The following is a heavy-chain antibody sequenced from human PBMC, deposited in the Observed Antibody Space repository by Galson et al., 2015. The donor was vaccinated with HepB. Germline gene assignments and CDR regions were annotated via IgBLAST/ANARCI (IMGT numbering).Heavy chain of an antibody. CDR1: GFTFSSYG. J-gene: IGHJ6*02. CDR2: IWYDGSNK. D-gene: IGHD1-7*01. V-gene: IGHV3-33*01. Sequence: SLRLSCAASGFTFSSYGMHWVRQAPGKGLEWVAVIWYDGSNKYYADSAKGRFTISRDNSKNTLYLQMNSLRAEDTAVYYCARDHDNWNYIDGMDVWGQGTTVTVSS. CDR3: ARDHDNWNYIDGMDV.